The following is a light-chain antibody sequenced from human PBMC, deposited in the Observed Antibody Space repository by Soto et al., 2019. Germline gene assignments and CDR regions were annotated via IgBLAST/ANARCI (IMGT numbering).Light chain of an antibody. CDR3: QQYNRYSSYT. J-gene: IGKJ2*01. CDR1: QTVSSW. V-gene: IGKV1-5*03. CDR2: KAS. Sequence: DIPMTQFPSTLSASIGDRVTITCRASQTVSSWLAWYRQKPGKAPKLLIYKASTLETGVPSRFSGSGSGTDFTLTISSLQPDDFATYYCQQYNRYSSYTFGQGTRLEIK.